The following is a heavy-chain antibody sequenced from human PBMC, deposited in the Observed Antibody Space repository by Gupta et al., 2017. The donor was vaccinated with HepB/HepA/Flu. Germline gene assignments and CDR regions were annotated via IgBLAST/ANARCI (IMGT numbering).Heavy chain of an antibody. D-gene: IGHD6-19*01. CDR1: GYTFTSYG. Sequence: QVQLVQSGAEVKKPGASVKVSCKASGYTFTSYGISWVRQAPGQGLEWMGWISAYNGNTNYAQKLQGRVTMTTDTSTSTADMELRSLRSDETAVYYCARVELVREWLAVTIDYGGQGTLVTVSS. V-gene: IGHV1-18*01. CDR3: ARVELVREWLAVTIDY. J-gene: IGHJ4*02. CDR2: ISAYNGNT.